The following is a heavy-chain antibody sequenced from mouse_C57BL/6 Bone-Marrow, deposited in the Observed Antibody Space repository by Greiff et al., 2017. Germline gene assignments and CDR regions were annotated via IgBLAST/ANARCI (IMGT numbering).Heavy chain of an antibody. CDR2: IYPGDGYT. Sequence: LAESGPELVKPGASVKISCKASGYAFSSSWMNWVKQRPGKGLEWIGRIYPGDGYTNYNGKFKGKATLTADKSTSTAYMQLSSLKSEDSAVYFCASYGRAWFAYWGQGTLVTVSA. D-gene: IGHD1-1*01. J-gene: IGHJ3*01. CDR3: ASYGRAWFAY. CDR1: GYAFSSSW. V-gene: IGHV1-82*01.